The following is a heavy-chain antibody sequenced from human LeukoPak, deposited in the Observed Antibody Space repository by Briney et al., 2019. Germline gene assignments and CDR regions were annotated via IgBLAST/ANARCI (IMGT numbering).Heavy chain of an antibody. CDR1: GFTVSSNY. CDR2: IYSGGGT. V-gene: IGHV3-66*01. CDR3: ARELTTFYYDISGYYGHAFDI. D-gene: IGHD3-22*01. J-gene: IGHJ3*02. Sequence: GGSLRLSCAASGFTVSSNYMRGVREAPGKGLEWVSDIYSGGGTYYADSVNSRFTISIDNSKNTLFLQMNSLRAEDTAVYYCARELTTFYYDISGYYGHAFDIWGQGTMVTVSS.